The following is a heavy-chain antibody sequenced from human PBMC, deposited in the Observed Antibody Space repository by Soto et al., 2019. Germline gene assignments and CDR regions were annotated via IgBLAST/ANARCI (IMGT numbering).Heavy chain of an antibody. CDR2: ISSSSSYI. CDR1: GFTFRSYS. J-gene: IGHJ4*02. Sequence: GGSLRLSCAASGFTFRSYSMKWVRPAPGKGLEWVSSISSSSSYIYYADSVKGRFTISRDNAKNSLYLQMNSLRAEDTAVYYCAGDSSSSGPDIDYWGQGTLVTVSS. D-gene: IGHD6-6*01. V-gene: IGHV3-21*01. CDR3: AGDSSSSGPDIDY.